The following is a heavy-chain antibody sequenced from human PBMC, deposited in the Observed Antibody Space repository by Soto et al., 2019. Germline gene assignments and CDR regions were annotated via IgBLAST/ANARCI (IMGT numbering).Heavy chain of an antibody. J-gene: IGHJ3*02. CDR3: ARAEIVVVVAATLLDAFDI. Sequence: ASVKVSCNASGYTFTIYGISWVLQAPGPGLEWMGWISAYNGNTNYAQKLQGRVTMTTDTSASTAYMELRSLRSDDTAVYYCARAEIVVVVAATLLDAFDIWGQGTMVTVSS. V-gene: IGHV1-18*01. CDR2: ISAYNGNT. CDR1: GYTFTIYG. D-gene: IGHD2-15*01.